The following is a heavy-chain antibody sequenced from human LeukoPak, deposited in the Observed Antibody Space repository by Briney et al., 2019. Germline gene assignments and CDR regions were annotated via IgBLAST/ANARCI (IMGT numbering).Heavy chain of an antibody. D-gene: IGHD3-16*01. CDR3: ARASWVSSADAVW. Sequence: PGGSLTLSCAASGLRFVGLPMAGVPRPPAGGRGGLSSMKGTGETFYADSVRGRFTLSRDDSRNTVYLQLNNLRVEDTAVYYCARASWVSSADAVWWGQGTVVTVSS. J-gene: IGHJ4*02. CDR1: GLRFVGLP. V-gene: IGHV3-23*01. CDR2: MKGTGET.